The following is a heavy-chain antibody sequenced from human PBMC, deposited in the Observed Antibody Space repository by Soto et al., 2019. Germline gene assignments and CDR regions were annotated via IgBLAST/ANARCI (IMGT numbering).Heavy chain of an antibody. J-gene: IGHJ4*02. CDR3: ARHSNCSGGSCYSVLDY. Sequence: QVQLQESGPGLVKPSETLSLTCTVSGGSISSYSWSWIRQPPVKGLEWIGYIYYSERTNYNPSLKSGVTISVYTSKNQFYLQLSPVAAADTSGYYCARHSNCSGGSCYSVLDYLGQGTLVTVSS. D-gene: IGHD2-15*01. V-gene: IGHV4-59*08. CDR1: GGSISSYS. CDR2: IYYSERT.